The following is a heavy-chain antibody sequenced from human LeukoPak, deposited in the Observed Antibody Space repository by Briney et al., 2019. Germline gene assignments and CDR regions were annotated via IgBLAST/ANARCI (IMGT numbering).Heavy chain of an antibody. CDR2: INTNTGNP. Sequence: ASVKVSCKASGYTFTNYAMNWVRQAPGQGPEWMGWINTNTGNPTYAQGFTGRFVFSLDTSVSTAYLQISSLKAEDTAVYYCARGSLANYYDSQFDYWGQGTLVTVSS. CDR1: GYTFTNYA. D-gene: IGHD3-22*01. J-gene: IGHJ4*02. V-gene: IGHV7-4-1*02. CDR3: ARGSLANYYDSQFDY.